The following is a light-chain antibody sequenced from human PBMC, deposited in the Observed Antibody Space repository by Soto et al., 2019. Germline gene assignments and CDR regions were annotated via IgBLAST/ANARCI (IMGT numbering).Light chain of an antibody. J-gene: IGKJ4*01. Sequence: DITLTQSPPSLSASLGDRVSLXWKASQGISSYLDWYQHKPGKAPRVLIYDASNRATGVPVRFSGSGSGTDFTLTISSLQPEDVAVYYCQQYDNLPLTFGGGTKVDI. V-gene: IGKV1-33*01. CDR3: QQYDNLPLT. CDR1: QGISSY. CDR2: DAS.